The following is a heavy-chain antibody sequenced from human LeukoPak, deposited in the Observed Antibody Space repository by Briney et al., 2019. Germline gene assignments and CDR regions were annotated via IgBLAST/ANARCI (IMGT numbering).Heavy chain of an antibody. V-gene: IGHV3-15*01. CDR3: TTRVKQQLEPFDY. D-gene: IGHD6-13*01. CDR1: GFTFGNAW. Sequence: GGSLRLSCAASGFTFGNAWMSWVRQAPGKGLEWVGRIKSKTDGGTTDYAAPVKGRFTISRDDSKNTLYLQMNSLKTEDTAVYYCTTRVKQQLEPFDYWGQGTLVTVSS. CDR2: IKSKTDGGTT. J-gene: IGHJ4*02.